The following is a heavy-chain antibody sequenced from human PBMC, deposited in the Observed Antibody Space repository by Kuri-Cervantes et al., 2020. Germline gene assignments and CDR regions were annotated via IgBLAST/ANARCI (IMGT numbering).Heavy chain of an antibody. D-gene: IGHD3-10*01. J-gene: IGHJ4*02. V-gene: IGHV1-69*13. CDR3: AREGLYGSGSYYNRVDDY. CDR1: GGTFSSYS. Sequence: SVKVSCKASGGTFSSYSISWVRQAPGQGLEWMGGIIPIFGTANYAQKFQGRVTITADESTSTAHMELRSLRSEDTAVYYCAREGLYGSGSYYNRVDDYWGQGTLVTVSS. CDR2: IIPIFGTA.